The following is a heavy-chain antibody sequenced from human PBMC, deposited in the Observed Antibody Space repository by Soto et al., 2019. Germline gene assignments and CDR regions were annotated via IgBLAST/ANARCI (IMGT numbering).Heavy chain of an antibody. Sequence: SETLSLTCTVSGDSISSGGYYWAWIRQPPGKGMEWIGSIYYGGSTYYNPSLKSRVTISVDTSKNQFSLDLFSVTAAVTSFYFCSRHDGTVALNWFGPWGQGILVTVSS. CDR3: SRHDGTVALNWFGP. CDR1: GDSISSGGYY. J-gene: IGHJ5*02. D-gene: IGHD4-17*01. CDR2: IYYGGST. V-gene: IGHV4-39*01.